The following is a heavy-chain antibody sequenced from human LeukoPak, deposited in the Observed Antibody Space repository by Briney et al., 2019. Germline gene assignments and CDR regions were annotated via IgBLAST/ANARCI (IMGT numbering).Heavy chain of an antibody. Sequence: ASVKVSCKASGYTFTGYYIHWVRQAPGQGLEWMGIINPSGDSTSYAQKFQGRVTMTRDTSTSTVYMEPSSLRSEDTAVYYCASVLYCGADCYSGRYFFDYWGQGTLVTVSS. CDR1: GYTFTGYY. V-gene: IGHV1-46*01. D-gene: IGHD2-21*02. J-gene: IGHJ4*02. CDR2: INPSGDST. CDR3: ASVLYCGADCYSGRYFFDY.